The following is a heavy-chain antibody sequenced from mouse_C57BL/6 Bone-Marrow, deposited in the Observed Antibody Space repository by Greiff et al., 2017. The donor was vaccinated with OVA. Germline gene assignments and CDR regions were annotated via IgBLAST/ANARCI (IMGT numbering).Heavy chain of an antibody. CDR1: GYTFTSYT. J-gene: IGHJ3*01. CDR2: INHSSGYT. CDR3: ARHSNYWFAY. V-gene: IGHV1-4*01. Sequence: VMLVESGAELARPGASVKMSCKASGYTFTSYTMHWVKQRPGQGLEWIGYINHSSGYTKYNQKFKDKATLTADKSSSTAYMQLSSLTSEDSAVYYCARHSNYWFAYWGQGTLVTVSA. D-gene: IGHD2-5*01.